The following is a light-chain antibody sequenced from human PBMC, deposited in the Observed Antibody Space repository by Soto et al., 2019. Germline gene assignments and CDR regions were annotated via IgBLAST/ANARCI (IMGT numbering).Light chain of an antibody. J-gene: IGKJ1*01. CDR3: QQYGSSGT. V-gene: IGKV3-20*01. CDR2: GAS. CDR1: QSVNSIY. Sequence: LTQCQATLSWSSGERPTLGSRASQSVNSIYLAWYQQKPGQAPRLLIYGASSRATGIPDRFSGSGSGTDSTLTISRLQPEDFAVYYCQQYGSSGTFGQGTKVDIK.